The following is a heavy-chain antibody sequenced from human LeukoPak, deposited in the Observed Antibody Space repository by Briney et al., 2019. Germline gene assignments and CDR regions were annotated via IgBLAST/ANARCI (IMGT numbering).Heavy chain of an antibody. CDR2: INHSGST. J-gene: IGHJ4*02. V-gene: IGHV4-34*01. CDR3: ARELGYCSSTSCSRRRYFDY. D-gene: IGHD2-2*01. CDR1: GGSFSGYY. Sequence: PSETLSLTCAAYGGSFSGYYWSWIRQPPGKGLEWLGEINHSGSTNYNPSLKSRVTISVDTSKNQFSLKLSSVTAADTAVYYCARELGYCSSTSCSRRRYFDYWGQGTLVTVSS.